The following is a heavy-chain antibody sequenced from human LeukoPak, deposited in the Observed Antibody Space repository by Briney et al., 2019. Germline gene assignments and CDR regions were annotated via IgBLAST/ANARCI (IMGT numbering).Heavy chain of an antibody. CDR2: VSYVGT. D-gene: IGHD6-19*01. V-gene: IGHV4-59*01. CDR1: GGSIDTFF. J-gene: IGHJ5*02. CDR3: ARGMRIAVAGYWFDP. Sequence: PSETLSLTCSLSGGSIDTFFWTWIRHPPAKGLEWVGYVSYVGTSYNPSLKSRHTISLDTSSTHFFLTLTSVTAADTGVYSCARGMRIAVAGYWFDPWGQGHLAPVSS.